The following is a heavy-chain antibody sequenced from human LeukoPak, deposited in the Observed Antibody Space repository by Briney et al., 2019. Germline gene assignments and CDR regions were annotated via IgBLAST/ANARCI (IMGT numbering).Heavy chain of an antibody. CDR2: INPNSGGT. J-gene: IGHJ4*02. V-gene: IGHV1-2*02. CDR3: ARSDDFWSGYYTAYFDY. Sequence: ASVKVSCKASGYTFTGYYMHWVRQAPGQGFEWMGWINPNSGGTNYAQKFQGRVTMTRDTSISTAYMELSRLRSDDTAVYYCARSDDFWSGYYTAYFDYWGQGTLVTVSS. CDR1: GYTFTGYY. D-gene: IGHD3-3*01.